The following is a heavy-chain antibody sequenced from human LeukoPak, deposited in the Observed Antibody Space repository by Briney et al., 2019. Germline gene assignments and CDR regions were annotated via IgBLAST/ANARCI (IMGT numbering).Heavy chain of an antibody. J-gene: IGHJ4*02. CDR3: ARSLGGYNAYVVNVPYEF. Sequence: GGSLRLYCAGSGFTFIVYSMHWVCQAPGRGLEYVSAINPDGDSTYYANSVKGRFSICIDNSKSTFYLRMGSLRAEDMAMYYCARSLGGYNAYVVNVPYEFWGQGTLVTVSS. CDR1: GFTFIVYS. CDR2: INPDGDST. V-gene: IGHV3-64*01. D-gene: IGHD5-12*01.